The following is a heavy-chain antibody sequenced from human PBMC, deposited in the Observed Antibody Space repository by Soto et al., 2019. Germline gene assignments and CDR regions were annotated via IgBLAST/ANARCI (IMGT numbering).Heavy chain of an antibody. CDR1: GFTFSSYS. J-gene: IGHJ6*02. CDR3: ARELPRVYYYYYYGMDV. CDR2: ISSSSSYI. Sequence: LRLSCAASGFTFSSYSMNWVRQAPGKGLEWVSSISSSSSYIYYADSVKGRFTISRDNAKNSLYLQMNSLRAEDTAVYYCARELPRVYYYYYYGMDVWGQGTTVTVSS. V-gene: IGHV3-21*01. D-gene: IGHD2-15*01.